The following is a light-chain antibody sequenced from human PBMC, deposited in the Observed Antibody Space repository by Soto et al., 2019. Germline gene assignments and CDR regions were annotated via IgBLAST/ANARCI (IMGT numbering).Light chain of an antibody. Sequence: DIQMTQSPSSLSASVGDRVTITCRASQSISRNLNWYQQKPGKAPELLIYTASNLQSGVPSRFSGSGSETDFTLTISSLQPEDFATYSCQQSYSTTWTFGQGTKVDIK. CDR1: QSISRN. CDR2: TAS. CDR3: QQSYSTTWT. J-gene: IGKJ1*01. V-gene: IGKV1-39*01.